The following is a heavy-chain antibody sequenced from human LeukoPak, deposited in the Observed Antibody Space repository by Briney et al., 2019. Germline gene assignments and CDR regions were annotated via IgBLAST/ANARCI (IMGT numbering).Heavy chain of an antibody. CDR3: AKGSSSGWSGGYFDY. J-gene: IGHJ4*02. CDR2: ISGSGVST. Sequence: GGSLRLSWAGSGVTFSRYAIGWVRQAPGKGLGWVSGISGSGVSTYYADSVKGRFTISRDNSKNTLYLQMNGLRAEDTALYYCAKGSSSGWSGGYFDYWGQGTLVTVSS. CDR1: GVTFSRYA. D-gene: IGHD6-19*01. V-gene: IGHV3-23*01.